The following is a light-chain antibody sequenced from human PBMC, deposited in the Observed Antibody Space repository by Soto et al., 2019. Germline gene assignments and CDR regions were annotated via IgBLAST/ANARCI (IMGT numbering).Light chain of an antibody. J-gene: IGKJ1*01. CDR1: QSVSSD. CDR3: QQYNNWPRT. Sequence: EIVMPQSPATLSVSSGERSTLSCRASQSVSSDLAWYHQKPGQAPRLLIYGASTRATGIPARFSGSGSGTEFTLTINSLQSEDFAVYYCQQYNNWPRTFGQGTKVDIK. CDR2: GAS. V-gene: IGKV3-15*01.